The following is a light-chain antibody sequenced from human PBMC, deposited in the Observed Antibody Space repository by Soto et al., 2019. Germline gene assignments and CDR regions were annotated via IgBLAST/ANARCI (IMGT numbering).Light chain of an antibody. CDR2: EVV. Sequence: QSVLTQPPSASGSPGQSVTISCTGTKNDIGVYDFVSWYQHHPGKAPRLIIYEVVQRPSGVPDRFSGSKSGNTASLTVSGLQAADAADYFCKSYAGSNTYVFGSGTKGTVL. J-gene: IGLJ1*01. CDR3: KSYAGSNTYV. CDR1: KNDIGVYDF. V-gene: IGLV2-8*01.